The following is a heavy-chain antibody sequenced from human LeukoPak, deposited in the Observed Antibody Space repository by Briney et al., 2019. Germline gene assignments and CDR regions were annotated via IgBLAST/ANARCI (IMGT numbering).Heavy chain of an antibody. CDR3: AKDAKGNWNVLTG. CDR1: GFTFSTYA. J-gene: IGHJ4*02. D-gene: IGHD1-1*01. V-gene: IGHV3-64*02. Sequence: GGSLRLSCAASGFTFSTYAMQWVRQAPYKRLEYVSGMDDIGANIFYADSVKGRFIMSRDNSRDTLYLQMGSLRPEDTAVYYCAKDAKGNWNVLTGWGQGTLVTVSS. CDR2: MDDIGANI.